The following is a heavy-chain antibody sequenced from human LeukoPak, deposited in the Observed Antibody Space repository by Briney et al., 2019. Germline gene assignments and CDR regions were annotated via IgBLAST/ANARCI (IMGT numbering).Heavy chain of an antibody. CDR3: ARLPERITIFGVVIIRGQDYYGMDV. CDR2: IYPGDSDT. CDR1: GYSFTSYW. V-gene: IGHV5-51*01. D-gene: IGHD3-3*01. Sequence: GESLKISCKGSGYSFTSYWIGWVRQMPGKGLEWMGIIYPGDSDTRYSPSFQGQVTISADKSISTAYLQWSSLKASDTAMYYCARLPERITIFGVVIIRGQDYYGMDVWGQGTTVTVSS. J-gene: IGHJ6*02.